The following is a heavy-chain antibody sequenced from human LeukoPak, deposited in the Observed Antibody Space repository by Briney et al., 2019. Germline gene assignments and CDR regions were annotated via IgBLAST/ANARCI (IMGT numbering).Heavy chain of an antibody. Sequence: PGGSLRLSCAASGFTVSSNYMSWVRQAPGKGLEWVSVIYSGGTTYYADSVKGRFTISRDNSKNTLYLQMNSLRAEDTAVYYCARRTWIQLWSDAFDIWGQGTMVTVSS. J-gene: IGHJ3*02. CDR1: GFTVSSNY. CDR2: IYSGGTT. CDR3: ARRTWIQLWSDAFDI. V-gene: IGHV3-53*01. D-gene: IGHD5-18*01.